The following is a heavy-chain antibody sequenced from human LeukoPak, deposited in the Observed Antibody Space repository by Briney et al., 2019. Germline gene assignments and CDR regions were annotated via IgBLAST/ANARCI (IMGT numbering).Heavy chain of an antibody. D-gene: IGHD3-10*01. CDR3: GKDTYYYGWGTYYIDN. CDR2: ISYDGSNK. CDR1: GFTFSTSA. V-gene: IGHV3-30*04. J-gene: IGHJ4*02. Sequence: GGSLRLSCVASGFTFSTSAMHWVRQAPGKGLEWVAVISYDGSNKYYADSVKGRFTISRDNSKNTLYVQMSSLRAEDTAVYYCGKDTYYYGWGTYYIDNWGQGTLVTVSS.